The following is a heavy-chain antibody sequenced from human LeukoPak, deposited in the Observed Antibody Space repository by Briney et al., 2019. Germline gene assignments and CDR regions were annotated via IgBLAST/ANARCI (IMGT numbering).Heavy chain of an antibody. CDR3: ARGGSSRGDRFDY. J-gene: IGHJ4*02. V-gene: IGHV1-18*01. CDR1: GYTFTSYG. Sequence: APVKVSCKASGYTFTSYGISWVRQAPGQGLEWMGWISAYNGNTNYAQKLQGRVTIITDESTSTAYMELSSLRSEDTAVYYCARGGSSRGDRFDYWGQGTLVTVSS. D-gene: IGHD3-10*01. CDR2: ISAYNGNT.